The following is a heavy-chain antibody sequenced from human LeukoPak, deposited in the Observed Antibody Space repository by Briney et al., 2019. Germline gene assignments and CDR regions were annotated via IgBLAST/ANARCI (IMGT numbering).Heavy chain of an antibody. J-gene: IGHJ6*03. V-gene: IGHV4-59*01. CDR1: GGSISSYY. Sequence: SETLSLTCTLSGGSISSYYWSWIRQPPGKGLEWIGYIYYSGSTNYNPSLKSRVTISVDTSKNQFSLKLSSVTAADTAVYYCARASPGFSRIPYYYYYYYMDVWGKGTTVTVSS. D-gene: IGHD2-15*01. CDR3: ARASPGFSRIPYYYYYYYMDV. CDR2: IYYSGST.